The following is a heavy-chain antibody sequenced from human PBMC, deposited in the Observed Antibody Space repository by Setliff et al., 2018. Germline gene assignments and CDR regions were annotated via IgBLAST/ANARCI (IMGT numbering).Heavy chain of an antibody. V-gene: IGHV4-61*02. Sequence: SETLSLTCTVSGGSISSGSYYWSWIRQPAGKGLEWIGRIYTSGSTNYNPSLKSRVTISVDTSKNQFSLKLSSVTAADTAVYYCARSIGLWFVDWGQGTLVTV. J-gene: IGHJ1*01. CDR1: GGSISSGSYY. CDR3: ARSIGLWFVD. CDR2: IYTSGST. D-gene: IGHD5-18*01.